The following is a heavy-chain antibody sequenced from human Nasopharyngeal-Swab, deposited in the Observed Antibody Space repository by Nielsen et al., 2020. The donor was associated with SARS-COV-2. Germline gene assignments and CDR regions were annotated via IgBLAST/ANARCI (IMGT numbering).Heavy chain of an antibody. J-gene: IGHJ4*02. CDR1: GFTFSSYA. Sequence: GESLKISCAASGFTFSSYAMSWVRQAPGKGLEWVSAISGSGGSTYYADSVKGRFTIFRDNSKNTLYLQMNSLRAEDTAVYYCAKGHDYYGSGSYHRGYWGQGTLVTVSS. V-gene: IGHV3-23*01. CDR3: AKGHDYYGSGSYHRGY. CDR2: ISGSGGST. D-gene: IGHD3-10*01.